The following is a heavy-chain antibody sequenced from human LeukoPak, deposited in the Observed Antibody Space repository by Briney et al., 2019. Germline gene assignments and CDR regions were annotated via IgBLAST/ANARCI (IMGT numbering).Heavy chain of an antibody. D-gene: IGHD3-22*01. CDR1: GGTFSSYT. J-gene: IGHJ4*02. CDR2: IIPILGIA. Sequence: ASVKVSCKASGGTFSSYTISWVRQAPGQGPEWMGRIIPILGIANYAQKFQGRVTITADKSTSTAYMELSSLRSEDTAVYYCAREGYYYDSSGYYNSWGQGTLVTVSS. CDR3: AREGYYYDSSGYYNS. V-gene: IGHV1-69*04.